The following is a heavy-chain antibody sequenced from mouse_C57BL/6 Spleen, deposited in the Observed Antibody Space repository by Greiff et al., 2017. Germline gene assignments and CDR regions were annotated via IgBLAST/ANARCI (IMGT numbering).Heavy chain of an antibody. J-gene: IGHJ4*01. D-gene: IGHD3-1*01. V-gene: IGHV2-6*01. CDR1: GFSFTSYG. Sequence: VQLKESGPGLVAPSQTLYITCTVSGFSFTSYGVDWVRQAPGKGLEWMGVIWGVGSTNYNSALKSRLSISKDNSKSQVFLKMNSLQTDDTAMYYCAREIGSDAMDYWGQGTSVTVSS. CDR3: AREIGSDAMDY. CDR2: IWGVGST.